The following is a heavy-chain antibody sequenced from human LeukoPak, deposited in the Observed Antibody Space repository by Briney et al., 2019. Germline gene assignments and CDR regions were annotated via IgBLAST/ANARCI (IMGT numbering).Heavy chain of an antibody. CDR3: ATLRGVIHGADY. Sequence: SETLSLTCTVSGGSISSSSYYWGWIRQPPGKGLEWVGSIYYSGSTYYNPSLKSRVTISVDTSKNQFSLKLSSVTAADTAVYYCATLRGVIHGADYWGQGTLVTVSS. J-gene: IGHJ4*02. V-gene: IGHV4-39*07. CDR1: GGSISSSSYY. D-gene: IGHD3-10*01. CDR2: IYYSGST.